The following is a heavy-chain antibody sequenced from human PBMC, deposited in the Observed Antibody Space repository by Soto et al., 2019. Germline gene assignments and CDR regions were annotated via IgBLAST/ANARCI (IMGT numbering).Heavy chain of an antibody. Sequence: QVHLVQSGAEVKKPGASVKVSRKGSGYAFTTYGITWVRQAPGQGLEWMGWISAHNGNTNYAQKLQGRVTVTRDTSTSTAYMALRSLRSDDTAVYYCARGRYGDYWGQGARVTVSS. D-gene: IGHD1-1*01. V-gene: IGHV1-18*01. CDR3: ARGRYGDY. CDR1: GYAFTTYG. CDR2: ISAHNGNT. J-gene: IGHJ4*02.